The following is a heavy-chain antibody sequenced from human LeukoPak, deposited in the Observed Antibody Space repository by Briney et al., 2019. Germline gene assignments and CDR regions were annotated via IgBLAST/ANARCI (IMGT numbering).Heavy chain of an antibody. CDR2: ISAYNGNT. CDR1: GYTFTSYD. D-gene: IGHD3-10*01. V-gene: IGHV1-18*01. CDR3: ASVTYYYGSGSYSFDY. Sequence: GASVKVSCKASGYTFTSYDISWVRQAPGQGLEWMGWISAYNGNTNYAQKLQGRVTMTTDTSTSTAYMELRSLRSDDTAVYYCASVTYYYGSGSYSFDYWGQGTLVTVSS. J-gene: IGHJ4*02.